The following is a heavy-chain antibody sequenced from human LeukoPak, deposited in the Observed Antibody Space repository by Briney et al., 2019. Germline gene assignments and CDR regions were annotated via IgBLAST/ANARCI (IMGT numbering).Heavy chain of an antibody. V-gene: IGHV3-21*01. D-gene: IGHD1-1*01. CDR1: GLTFSSYS. CDR2: ISSSSSYI. J-gene: IGHJ5*02. CDR3: ARDLYTGTTGIPQWFDP. Sequence: PRGSLRLSCAASGLTFSSYSMNWVRQAPGKGLEWVSSISSSSSYIYYADSVKGRFTISRDNAKNSLYLQMNSLRAEDTAVYYCARDLYTGTTGIPQWFDPWGQGTLVTVSS.